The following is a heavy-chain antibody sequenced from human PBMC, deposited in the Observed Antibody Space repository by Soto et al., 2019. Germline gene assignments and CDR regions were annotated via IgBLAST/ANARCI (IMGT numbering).Heavy chain of an antibody. CDR3: ARVSDSLYYVSSSTWFDP. Sequence: QVQLQESGPGLVKPSGTLSLTCTVSGESISSNYWWTWVRQPPGKGLEWIAEVYHSGSTNYNPSLKSRVTLSVDKSKNQFSLRLSSVTAADTAVYYCARVSDSLYYVSSSTWFDPWGQGTLVNVFS. D-gene: IGHD3-10*02. V-gene: IGHV4-4*02. CDR1: GESISSNYW. J-gene: IGHJ5*01. CDR2: VYHSGST.